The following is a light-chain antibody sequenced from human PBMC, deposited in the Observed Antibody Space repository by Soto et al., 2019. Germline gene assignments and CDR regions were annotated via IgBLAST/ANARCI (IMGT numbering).Light chain of an antibody. V-gene: IGKV1-27*01. CDR3: QKYKSAPSLT. CDR2: AAS. J-gene: IGKJ4*01. CDR1: QGISNF. Sequence: DIQMTQSPSSLSASVGDRVTITCRASQGISNFLAWYQHKPGKVPKLLIYAASTLQSGVPSRLSGSGSGTDFTLTISSLQPEDVATYYCQKYKSAPSLTFGGGTNVEIK.